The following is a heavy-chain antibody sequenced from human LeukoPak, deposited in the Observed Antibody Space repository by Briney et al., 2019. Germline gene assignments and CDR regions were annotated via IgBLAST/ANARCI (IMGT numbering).Heavy chain of an antibody. Sequence: KSSGTLSLTCTVSGGSISSSSYYWGWIRQPPGKGLEWIGSIYYSGSTYYNPSLKSRVTISVDTSKNQFSLKLSSVTAADTAVYYCARDRWAMVSIVGGLFDYWGQGTLVTVSS. CDR1: GGSISSSSYY. D-gene: IGHD1-26*01. CDR2: IYYSGST. V-gene: IGHV4-39*07. CDR3: ARDRWAMVSIVGGLFDY. J-gene: IGHJ4*02.